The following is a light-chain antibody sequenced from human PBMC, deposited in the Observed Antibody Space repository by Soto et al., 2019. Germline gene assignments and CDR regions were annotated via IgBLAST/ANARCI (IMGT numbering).Light chain of an antibody. CDR1: QGISSY. CDR3: QHYSSVWT. Sequence: AIRMTQSPSSLSASTGDRVTITCRASQGISSYLAWYQQKPGKAPNLLIYDASTLESGVPSRFSGSGSGTEFTLTISSLQPDDFATYYCQHYSSVWTFGQGTKVDI. J-gene: IGKJ1*01. CDR2: DAS. V-gene: IGKV1-8*01.